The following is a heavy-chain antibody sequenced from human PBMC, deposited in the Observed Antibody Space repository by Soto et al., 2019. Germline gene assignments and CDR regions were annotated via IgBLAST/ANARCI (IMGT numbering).Heavy chain of an antibody. V-gene: IGHV4-59*01. CDR3: ARALSPARGYSYGHPHIPYYLDY. Sequence: ETLSLTCTVSGGSISSYYWSWIRQPPGKGLEWIGYIYYSGSTNYNPSLKSRVTISVDTSKNQFSLKLSSVTAADTAVYYCARALSPARGYSYGHPHIPYYLDYWGQGTLVTVS. CDR2: IYYSGST. CDR1: GGSISSYY. J-gene: IGHJ4*02. D-gene: IGHD5-18*01.